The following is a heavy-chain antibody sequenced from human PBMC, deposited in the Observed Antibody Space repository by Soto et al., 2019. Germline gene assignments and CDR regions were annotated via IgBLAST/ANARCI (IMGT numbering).Heavy chain of an antibody. Sequence: ASVKVSCKASGYTFTSYGISWVRQAPGQGLEWMGWISGYNGNTKYAQKLQGRVTVTTDTSTSTAYMELSSLRADDTALYYCVKGEYYYDSSGYYPFDYWGQGTLVTVSS. V-gene: IGHV1-18*01. J-gene: IGHJ4*02. CDR3: VKGEYYYDSSGYYPFDY. CDR2: ISGYNGNT. D-gene: IGHD3-22*01. CDR1: GYTFTSYG.